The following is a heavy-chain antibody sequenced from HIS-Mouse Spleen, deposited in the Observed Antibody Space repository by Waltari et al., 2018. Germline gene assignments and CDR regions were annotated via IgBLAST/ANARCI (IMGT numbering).Heavy chain of an antibody. CDR3: AREIPYSSSWYDWYFDL. Sequence: QLQLQESGPGLVKPSETLSLTCTVTGGSLSSSSYYLGWSRRPPGKGLEWIGIIYYSGSTYYNPSLKSRVTISVDTSKNQFSLKLSSVTAADTAVYYCAREIPYSSSWYDWYFDLWGRGTLVTVSS. D-gene: IGHD6-13*01. V-gene: IGHV4-39*07. J-gene: IGHJ2*01. CDR1: GGSLSSSSYY. CDR2: IYYSGST.